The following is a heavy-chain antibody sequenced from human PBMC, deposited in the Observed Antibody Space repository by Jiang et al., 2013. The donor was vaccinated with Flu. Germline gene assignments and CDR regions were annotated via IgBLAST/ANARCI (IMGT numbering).Heavy chain of an antibody. V-gene: IGHV4-34*01. Sequence: LEWIGEINHSGSTNYNPSLKSRVTISVDTSKNQFSLKLSSVTAADTAVYYCARRGSSGYGFWGQGTLVTVSS. CDR3: ARRGSSGYGF. D-gene: IGHD3-22*01. J-gene: IGHJ4*02. CDR2: INHSGST.